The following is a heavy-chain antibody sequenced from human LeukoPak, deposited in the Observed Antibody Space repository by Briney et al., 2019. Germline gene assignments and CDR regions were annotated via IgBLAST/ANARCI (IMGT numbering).Heavy chain of an antibody. V-gene: IGHV1-69*04. CDR3: AREAGKTYGNDT. Sequence: SVKVSCKASGGTFSSYTISWVRQAPGQGLEWMGRIIPILGIANYAQKFQGRVTITADKSTSTAYMELSSLRSEDTTVYYCAREAGKTYGNDTWGQGALVTLSS. J-gene: IGHJ5*02. D-gene: IGHD3-10*01. CDR2: IIPILGIA. CDR1: GGTFSSYT.